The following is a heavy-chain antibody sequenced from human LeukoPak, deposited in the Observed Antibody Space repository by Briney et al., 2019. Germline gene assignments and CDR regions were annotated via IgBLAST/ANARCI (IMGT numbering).Heavy chain of an antibody. CDR3: ARQHCSSTSCYADY. V-gene: IGHV3-21*01. J-gene: IGHJ4*02. Sequence: GGSLRLSCAASGFTFSSVTMNWVRRAPGKGLEGVSSISSSSSYIYYADTVKGRFTISRDNARNSLYLQMNSLRAEDTAVYYCARQHCSSTSCYADYWGQGTLVTVSS. CDR2: ISSSSSYI. CDR1: GFTFSSVT. D-gene: IGHD2-2*01.